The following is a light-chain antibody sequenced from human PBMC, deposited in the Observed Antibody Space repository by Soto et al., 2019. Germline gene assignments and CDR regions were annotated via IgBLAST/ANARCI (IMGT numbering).Light chain of an antibody. J-gene: IGLJ1*01. Sequence: QSALTQPASVSGSPGQSITISCTGTSSDVGSYDLVSWYQQHPGKAPKLMIYEDSKWPSGVSNRFSGSKSGNTASLTISGLQAEDEADYYCCSYAGSSTDVFGTGTKLTVL. CDR1: SSDVGSYDL. CDR3: CSYAGSSTDV. CDR2: EDS. V-gene: IGLV2-23*01.